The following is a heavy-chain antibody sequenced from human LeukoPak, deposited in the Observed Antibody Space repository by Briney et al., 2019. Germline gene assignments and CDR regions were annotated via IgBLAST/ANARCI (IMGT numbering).Heavy chain of an antibody. V-gene: IGHV1-2*02. D-gene: IGHD3-10*01. CDR2: INPNSGGT. CDR3: ARGGWRSYYNLYYFDY. CDR1: GYTFTGYY. Sequence: ASVKVSCKASGYTFTGYYMHWVRQAPGQGLEWMGWINPNSGGTNYAQKFQGRVTMTRDTSISTAYMELSRLRSDDTAVYYCARGGWRSYYNLYYFDYWSQGTLVTVSS. J-gene: IGHJ4*02.